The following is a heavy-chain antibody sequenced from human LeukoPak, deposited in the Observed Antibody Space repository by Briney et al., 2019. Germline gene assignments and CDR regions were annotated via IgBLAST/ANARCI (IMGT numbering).Heavy chain of an antibody. Sequence: PGGSLRLSCVGSGFTFTKCAISWVRQAPGKGREWVAIITATGDTAYYADSVKGRFTMSRDNSRNTVYMQMDSLRAEDTAIYYCAGDRNSDWYSPLDYWGQGTQVTVSP. CDR3: AGDRNSDWYSPLDY. V-gene: IGHV3-23*01. J-gene: IGHJ4*02. D-gene: IGHD6-19*01. CDR2: ITATGDTA. CDR1: GFTFTKCA.